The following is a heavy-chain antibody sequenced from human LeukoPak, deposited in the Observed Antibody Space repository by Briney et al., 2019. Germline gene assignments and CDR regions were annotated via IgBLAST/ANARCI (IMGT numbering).Heavy chain of an antibody. CDR3: ARLPQYGDAFDI. Sequence: SETLSLTCAVYGGSFSGYYWSWIRQPPGKGLEWIREINHSGSTNYNPSLKSRVTISVDTSKNQFSLKLSSVTAADTAVYYCARLPQYGDAFDIWGQGTMVTVSS. J-gene: IGHJ3*02. CDR2: INHSGST. D-gene: IGHD2-2*01. V-gene: IGHV4-34*01. CDR1: GGSFSGYY.